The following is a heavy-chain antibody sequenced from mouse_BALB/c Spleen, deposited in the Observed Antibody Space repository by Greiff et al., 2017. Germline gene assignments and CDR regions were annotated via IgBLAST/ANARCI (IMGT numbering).Heavy chain of an antibody. J-gene: IGHJ3*01. CDR1: GFTFSSYA. CDR3: ARGLLPYPFAY. V-gene: IGHV5-6-5*01. Sequence: EVQLVESGGGLVKPGGSLKLSCAASGFTFSSYAMSWVRQTPEKRLEWVASISSGGSTYYPDSVKGRFTISRDNARNILYLQMSSLRSEDTAMYYCARGLLPYPFAYWGQGTLVTVSA. D-gene: IGHD2-10*01. CDR2: ISSGGST.